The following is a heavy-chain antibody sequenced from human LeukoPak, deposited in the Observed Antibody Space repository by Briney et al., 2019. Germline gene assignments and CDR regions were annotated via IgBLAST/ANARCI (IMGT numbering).Heavy chain of an antibody. J-gene: IGHJ4*02. D-gene: IGHD1-26*01. CDR2: ISGSGGST. Sequence: GESLKISCAASGFTFSSYAMSWVRQAPGKGLEWVSAISGSGGSTYYADSVKGRFTISRDNSKNTLYLQMNSLRAEDTAVYYCAKSNSGRKDYFDYWGQGTLVTVSS. CDR1: GFTFSSYA. V-gene: IGHV3-23*01. CDR3: AKSNSGRKDYFDY.